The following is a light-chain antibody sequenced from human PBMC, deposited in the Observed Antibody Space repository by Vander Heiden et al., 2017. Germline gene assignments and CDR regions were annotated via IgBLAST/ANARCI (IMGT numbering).Light chain of an antibody. CDR3: NSYAVSNYLI. CDR2: EVS. Sequence: SALTQPPSASASPGQSVTISCTGTSSDVGGYDYVTWYQQHPGKAPKLMIYEVSKRPSGVPDRFSGSKSGNTASLTVSGLQAEDEADYYCNSYAVSNYLIFGGGTKLTVL. CDR1: SSDVGGYDY. J-gene: IGLJ2*01. V-gene: IGLV2-8*01.